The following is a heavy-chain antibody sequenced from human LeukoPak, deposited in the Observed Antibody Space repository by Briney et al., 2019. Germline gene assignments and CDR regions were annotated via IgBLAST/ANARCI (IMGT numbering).Heavy chain of an antibody. Sequence: GGSLRLSCAASGFTFSSYAMHWVRQAPGKGLEWVADISYDGSNKYYADSVKGRFTISRDNSKNTLYLQMNSLRAEDTAVYYCARDLVKQQLVRGEFDYWGQGTLVTVSS. CDR1: GFTFSSYA. V-gene: IGHV3-30*04. J-gene: IGHJ4*02. CDR2: ISYDGSNK. CDR3: ARDLVKQQLVRGEFDY. D-gene: IGHD6-13*01.